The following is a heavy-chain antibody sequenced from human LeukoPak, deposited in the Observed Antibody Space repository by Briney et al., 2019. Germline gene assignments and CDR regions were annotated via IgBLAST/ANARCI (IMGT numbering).Heavy chain of an antibody. CDR3: ARLVCGGDCYSDY. D-gene: IGHD2-21*02. V-gene: IGHV4-34*01. CDR2: INHSGST. J-gene: IGHJ4*02. Sequence: SETLSLTCAVYGESFRGYYWSWIRQPPGKGLEWIGEINHSGSTNYNPSLKSRVTISVDTSKNQFSLKLSSVTAADTAVYYCARLVCGGDCYSDYWGQGTLVTVSS. CDR1: GESFRGYY.